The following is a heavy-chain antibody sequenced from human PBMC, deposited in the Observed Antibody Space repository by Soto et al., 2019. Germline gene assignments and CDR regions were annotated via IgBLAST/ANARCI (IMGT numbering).Heavy chain of an antibody. CDR1: GFTFSNYW. CDR3: ARCRGPNCSSRMDV. Sequence: QPGGSLRLSXAASGFTFSNYWMSWVRQAPGKGLEWVASIKQDGSEQYSVDSVKGRFTISGDNVRNSLYLQMKSLRAEDTAVYYCARCRGPNCSSRMDVWGQGTTVT. J-gene: IGHJ6*02. CDR2: IKQDGSEQ. D-gene: IGHD2-2*01. V-gene: IGHV3-7*03.